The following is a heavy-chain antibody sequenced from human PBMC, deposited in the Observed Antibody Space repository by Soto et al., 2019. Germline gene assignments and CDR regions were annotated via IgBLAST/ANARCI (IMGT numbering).Heavy chain of an antibody. CDR1: GGTFSSYT. V-gene: IGHV1-69*08. CDR3: ARDLGAAAATPSFGFDP. D-gene: IGHD6-13*01. Sequence: QVQLVQSGAEVKKPGSSVKVSCKASGGTFSSYTISWVRQAPGQGLEWMGRIIPILGIANYAQKFQGRVTITADKPTSTAYMELSSLRSEDTAVYYCARDLGAAAATPSFGFDPWGQGTLVTVSS. CDR2: IIPILGIA. J-gene: IGHJ5*02.